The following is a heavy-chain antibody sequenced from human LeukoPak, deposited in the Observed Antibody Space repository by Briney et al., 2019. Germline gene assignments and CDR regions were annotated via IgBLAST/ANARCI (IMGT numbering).Heavy chain of an antibody. Sequence: GRSLRLSCAASGFTFSSYGMHWVRQAPGKGLEWVAVIWYDGGNKYYADSVKGRFTISRDNSKNTLYLQMNSLRAEDTAVYYCVGVAPYGDYEDYWGQGTLVTVSS. CDR3: VGVAPYGDYEDY. V-gene: IGHV3-33*01. D-gene: IGHD4-17*01. J-gene: IGHJ4*02. CDR1: GFTFSSYG. CDR2: IWYDGGNK.